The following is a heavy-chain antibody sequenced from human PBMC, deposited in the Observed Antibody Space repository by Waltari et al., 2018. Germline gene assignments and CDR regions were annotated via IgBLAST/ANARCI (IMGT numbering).Heavy chain of an antibody. V-gene: IGHV3-30-3*01. CDR2: KSHDGSNK. CDR3: ARGARRWVVVITYFDY. CDR1: GFTFSSYA. Sequence: QVQLVESGGGVVQPGRSLRLSCAASGFTFSSYAMHWVRQAPGKGLEWGAVKSHDGSNKYYADSVKGRFTISRDNSKNTLYLQMNSLRAEDTAVYYCARGARRWVVVITYFDYWGQGTLVTVSS. D-gene: IGHD3-22*01. J-gene: IGHJ4*02.